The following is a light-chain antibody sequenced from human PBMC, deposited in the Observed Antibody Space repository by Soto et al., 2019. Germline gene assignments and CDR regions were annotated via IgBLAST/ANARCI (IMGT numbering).Light chain of an antibody. Sequence: DIQMTQSPSSLSASVGDRVTITCRASQSIRTYLNWYQQKPVKAPKVLIYSVSTLGTGVPSRFSGSGSGTDFTLTISSLQPEDFATYFCQQGYSTPTFGQGTRLEIK. CDR1: QSIRTY. CDR3: QQGYSTPT. CDR2: SVS. J-gene: IGKJ5*01. V-gene: IGKV1-39*01.